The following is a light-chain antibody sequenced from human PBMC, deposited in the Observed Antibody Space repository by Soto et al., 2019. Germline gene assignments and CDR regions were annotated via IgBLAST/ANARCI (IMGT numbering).Light chain of an antibody. CDR2: AAS. V-gene: IGKV3-15*01. J-gene: IGKJ4*01. CDR1: QSITSN. CDR3: QQLHSCPLS. Sequence: DIVLTQSPSTLSVSPGERATLSCRASQSITSNLAWYQQKPGQAPRLLIYAASTRDGGIPARFSGGGSGTEFTLTISSLQSEDFALYYCQQLHSCPLSFGGGTKVDIK.